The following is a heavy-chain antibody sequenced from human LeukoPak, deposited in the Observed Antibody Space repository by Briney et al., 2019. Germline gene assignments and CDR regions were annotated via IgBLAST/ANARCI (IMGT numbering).Heavy chain of an antibody. Sequence: GGSLRLSCAASGFTFSSSWMSWVRQAPGKGLEWVANIKVDGSEKYYVDSVKGRFTISRDNAKNSLYLQMNSLRVEDTAVYYCVKAVSTTGTSRGYYYYGMDVWGKGTTVTVSS. J-gene: IGHJ6*04. CDR2: IKVDGSEK. CDR3: VKAVSTTGTSRGYYYYGMDV. V-gene: IGHV3-7*01. CDR1: GFTFSSSW. D-gene: IGHD1-1*01.